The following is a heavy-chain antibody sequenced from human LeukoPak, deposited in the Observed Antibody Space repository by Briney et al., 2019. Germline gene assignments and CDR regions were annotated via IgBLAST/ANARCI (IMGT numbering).Heavy chain of an antibody. CDR2: IRQDGTEK. CDR3: AAGTGYLIEK. Sequence: PGGSLRLSCAASGFSFGSNWMNWVRQSPGKGLEWVANIRQDGTEKNYVDSVKGRFIISRDNAKNSLYLQMNSLRAGDTAVYYCAAGTGYLIEKWGQGTLVAVSS. D-gene: IGHD2-15*01. CDR1: GFSFGSNW. J-gene: IGHJ4*02. V-gene: IGHV3-7*01.